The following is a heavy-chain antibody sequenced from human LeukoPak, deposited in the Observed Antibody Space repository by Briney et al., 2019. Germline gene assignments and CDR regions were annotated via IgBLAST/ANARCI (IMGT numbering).Heavy chain of an antibody. V-gene: IGHV4-59*07. J-gene: IGHJ4*02. Sequence: SDTLSLTYTVSGGYISIYYGSWIRQPPGEGLEWIGYMYYRGSSNYNPSLKSRVTISVDTSKNQVSLKLSSVTAADRAVYYCARAQEDPYFDYWGQGTLVTVSS. CDR2: MYYRGSS. CDR3: ARAQEDPYFDY. CDR1: GGYISIYY.